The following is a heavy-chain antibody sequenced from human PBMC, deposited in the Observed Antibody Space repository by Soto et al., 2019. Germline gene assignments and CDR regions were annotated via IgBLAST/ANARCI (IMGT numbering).Heavy chain of an antibody. CDR1: GGSISSGGYS. D-gene: IGHD3-16*01. V-gene: IGHV4-30-2*05. J-gene: IGHJ4*02. Sequence: PSETLSLTCAVSGGSISSGGYSCNWIRQPPGKGLEWIGYIYHSGSTYYNPSLKSRLTISLDTSKNQFSLKLSSVNAADTAVYYCSRKSGSAYYFDFWGQGTLVTVSS. CDR2: IYHSGST. CDR3: SRKSGSAYYFDF.